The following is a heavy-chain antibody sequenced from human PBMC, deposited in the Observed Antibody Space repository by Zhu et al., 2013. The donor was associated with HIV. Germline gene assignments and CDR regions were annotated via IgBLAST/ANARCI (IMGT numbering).Heavy chain of an antibody. D-gene: IGHD3-10*01. Sequence: QVQLQESGPGLVKPSETLSLTCTVSGGSITSYYWSWIRQPPGKGLEWIGYIYYSGSTNYNPSLKSRVTISVDTSKNQFSLKLTSVTAADTAVYYCAGRRGGYWYFDLWAVAPWS. V-gene: IGHV4-59*08. CDR2: IYYSGST. J-gene: IGHJ2*01. CDR3: AGRRGGYWYFDL. CDR1: GGSITSYY.